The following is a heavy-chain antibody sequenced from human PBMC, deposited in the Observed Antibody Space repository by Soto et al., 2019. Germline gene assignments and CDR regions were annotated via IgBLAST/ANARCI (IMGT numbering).Heavy chain of an antibody. CDR3: ARDSGYPQDFDY. Sequence: EVQLVESGGGLVQPGGSLRLSCAASGFTFSSYWMHWVRQAPGKGLVWVSRINSDGSSTSYADSVKGRFPISRDNAKNTLYLQMNSLRAEDTAVYYCARDSGYPQDFDYWGQGTLVTVSS. CDR2: INSDGSST. V-gene: IGHV3-74*01. J-gene: IGHJ4*02. CDR1: GFTFSSYW. D-gene: IGHD3-22*01.